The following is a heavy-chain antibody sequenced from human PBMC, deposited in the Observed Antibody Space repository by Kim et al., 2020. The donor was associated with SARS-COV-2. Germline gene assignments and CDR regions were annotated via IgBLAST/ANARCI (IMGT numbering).Heavy chain of an antibody. CDR3: ARDLRGYGGNPPDY. Sequence: SPSLRSRVTISVDTSKNQCSLKLSSVTAADTAVYYCARDLRGYGGNPPDYWGQGTLVTVSS. J-gene: IGHJ4*02. D-gene: IGHD4-17*01. V-gene: IGHV4-30-2*04.